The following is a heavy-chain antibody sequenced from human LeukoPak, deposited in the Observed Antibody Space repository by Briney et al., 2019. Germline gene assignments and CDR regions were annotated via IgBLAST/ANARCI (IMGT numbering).Heavy chain of an antibody. V-gene: IGHV3-11*04. CDR2: IGTRSNPI. D-gene: IGHD2-2*01. Sequence: GGSLRLSCAASGFSFSDFYMSWIRQAPGMGLEWISYIGTRSNPIYYADSVKGRFTISRDNAKNSLYLQMNSLRAEDTAVYYCAREDIVVRPATMDDAFDIWGQGTTVIVSS. CDR1: GFSFSDFY. CDR3: AREDIVVRPATMDDAFDI. J-gene: IGHJ3*02.